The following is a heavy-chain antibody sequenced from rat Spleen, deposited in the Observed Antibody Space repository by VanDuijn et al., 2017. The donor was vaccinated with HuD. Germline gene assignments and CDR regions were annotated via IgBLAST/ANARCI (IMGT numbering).Heavy chain of an antibody. J-gene: IGHJ2*01. CDR3: TREVGARFDY. CDR1: GFTFSDYG. D-gene: IGHD5-1*01. Sequence: EVQLVESGGGLVRPGGSLKLSCSVSGFTFSDYGMAWVRQAPTKGLEWVATISYGDSSGHSGTYYRDSVKGRFTISRHNAKSTLSLQMDSLRSEDTATYYGTREVGARFDYWGQGVMVTVSS. V-gene: IGHV5-29*01. CDR2: ISYGDSSGHSGT.